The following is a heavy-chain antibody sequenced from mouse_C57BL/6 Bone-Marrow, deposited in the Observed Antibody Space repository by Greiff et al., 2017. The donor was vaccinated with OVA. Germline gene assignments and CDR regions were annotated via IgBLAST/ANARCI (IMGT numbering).Heavy chain of an antibody. CDR1: GYTFTSYW. Sequence: QVQLQQPGAELVKPGASVKMSCKASGYTFTSYWITWVKQRPGQGLEWIGDIYPGSGSTNYNEKFKSKATLTVDTSSSTAYMQLSRLTSEDSAVYYCAREGAYYSNHWYCDVWGTGTTVTGSS. CDR3: AREGAYYSNHWYCDV. V-gene: IGHV1-55*01. J-gene: IGHJ1*03. CDR2: IYPGSGST. D-gene: IGHD2-5*01.